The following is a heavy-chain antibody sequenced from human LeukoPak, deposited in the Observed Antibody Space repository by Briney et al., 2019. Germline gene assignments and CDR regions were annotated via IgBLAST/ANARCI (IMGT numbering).Heavy chain of an antibody. Sequence: PGGSLRLSCAASGFTFSSYSMNWVRQAPGKGLEWVSSISSSSSYIYYADSVKGRFTTSRDNAKNSLYLQMNSLRAEDTAVYYCARDIAARPMGPWGQGTLVTVSS. J-gene: IGHJ5*02. D-gene: IGHD6-6*01. CDR2: ISSSSSYI. CDR3: ARDIAARPMGP. V-gene: IGHV3-21*01. CDR1: GFTFSSYS.